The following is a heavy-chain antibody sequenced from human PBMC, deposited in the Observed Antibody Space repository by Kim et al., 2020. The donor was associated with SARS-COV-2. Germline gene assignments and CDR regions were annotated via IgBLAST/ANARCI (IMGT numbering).Heavy chain of an antibody. CDR2: IYYSGST. CDR1: GGSISSYY. D-gene: IGHD1-26*01. V-gene: IGHV4-59*01. J-gene: IGHJ2*01. Sequence: SETLSLTCTVSGGSISSYYWSWIRQPPGKGLEWIGYIYYSGSTNYNPSLKSRVTISVDTSKNQFSLKLSSVTAADTAVYYCARDGATIGYFDLWGRGTLVTVSS. CDR3: ARDGATIGYFDL.